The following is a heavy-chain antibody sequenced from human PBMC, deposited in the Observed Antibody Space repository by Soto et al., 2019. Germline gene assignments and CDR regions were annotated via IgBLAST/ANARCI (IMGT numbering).Heavy chain of an antibody. V-gene: IGHV3-7*03. CDR3: AMYSSSSGWFDP. Sequence: EVQLVESGGGLVQPGGSLRLSCAASGFTFSSYWMSWVHQAPGKGLEGVANIKQDGSEKNYVDSVKGRFTISRDNAKNSLYLQMNSLRAEDTAVYYCAMYSSSSGWFDPWGQGTLVTVSS. J-gene: IGHJ5*02. CDR2: IKQDGSEK. CDR1: GFTFSSYW. D-gene: IGHD6-6*01.